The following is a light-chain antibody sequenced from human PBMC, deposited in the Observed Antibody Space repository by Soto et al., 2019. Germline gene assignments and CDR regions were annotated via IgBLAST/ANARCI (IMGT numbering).Light chain of an antibody. Sequence: DIVMTQSPEYLAGSLGERATINCKSSRTVLYTPNAKNYLAWYQQTPGQAPRLLIYSASRRPTGIPVRFSGSGSGAEVTLTISSLPSEDFAIYYCQQYNNLPPTFGQGTKVDIK. CDR1: RTVLYTPNAKNY. J-gene: IGKJ1*01. CDR3: QQYNNLPPT. V-gene: IGKV4-1*01. CDR2: SAS.